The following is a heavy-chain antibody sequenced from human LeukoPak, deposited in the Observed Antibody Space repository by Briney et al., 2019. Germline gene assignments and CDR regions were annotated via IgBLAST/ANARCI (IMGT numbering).Heavy chain of an antibody. Sequence: PSVTLSLTCHISGGSLSSGGYYWSWIRQHPGKGLECIGYIYYTGTTYYNPSLKSRLTMSVDTSKNQFSLKLSSMTAADTAVYYCARSRPDSNFDYWGQGTLVTVSS. CDR1: GGSLSSGGYY. D-gene: IGHD3-22*01. CDR3: ARSRPDSNFDY. V-gene: IGHV4-31*03. CDR2: IYYTGTT. J-gene: IGHJ4*02.